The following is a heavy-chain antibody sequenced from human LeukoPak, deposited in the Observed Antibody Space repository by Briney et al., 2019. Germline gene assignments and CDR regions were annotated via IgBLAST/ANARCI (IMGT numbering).Heavy chain of an antibody. CDR1: GYSFTSYW. Sequence: GESLQISCQGSGYSFTSYWIGWVRQMPGKGLEWMGIIYPGDSDTRYSPSFQGQVTISADKSISTAYLQWSSLKASDTAMYYCARGRDYYGSGSYYFNWFDPWGQGTLVTVSS. CDR3: ARGRDYYGSGSYYFNWFDP. V-gene: IGHV5-51*01. D-gene: IGHD3-10*01. J-gene: IGHJ5*02. CDR2: IYPGDSDT.